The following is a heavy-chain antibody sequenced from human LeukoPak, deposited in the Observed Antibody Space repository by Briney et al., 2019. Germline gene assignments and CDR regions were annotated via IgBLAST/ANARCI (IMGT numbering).Heavy chain of an antibody. CDR1: GGSFSGFY. D-gene: IGHD6-13*01. CDR3: ARGPLRLRYSSSCHFDY. Sequence: PSETLSLTCTVSGGSFSGFYWSWIRQSPGKGLEWIGEINHSGSTNYNPSLKSRVTISVDTSKNQFSLKLSSVTAADTAVYYCARGPLRLRYSSSCHFDYWGQGTLVTVSS. V-gene: IGHV4-34*01. J-gene: IGHJ4*02. CDR2: INHSGST.